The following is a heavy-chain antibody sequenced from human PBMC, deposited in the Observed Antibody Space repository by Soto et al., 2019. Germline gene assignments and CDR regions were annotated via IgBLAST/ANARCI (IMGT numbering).Heavy chain of an antibody. CDR2: INAGNGNT. CDR1: GYTFTSYA. Sequence: ASVKVSCKASGYTFTSYAMHWVRQAPGQRLEWMGWINAGNGNTKYSQKFQGRVTITRDTSASTAYMELSSLRSEDTAVYYCATARSYSFYFDYWGQGTLVTVPS. J-gene: IGHJ4*02. V-gene: IGHV1-3*01. D-gene: IGHD4-4*01. CDR3: ATARSYSFYFDY.